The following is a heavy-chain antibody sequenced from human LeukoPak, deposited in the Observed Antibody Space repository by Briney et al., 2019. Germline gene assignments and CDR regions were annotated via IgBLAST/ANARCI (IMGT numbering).Heavy chain of an antibody. CDR2: TYHSGST. CDR1: GGSFTSSNW. V-gene: IGHV4-4*02. D-gene: IGHD6-13*01. J-gene: IGHJ3*02. Sequence: MASETLSLTCTVSGGSFTSSNWWTWVRQPPGKGLEWIGETYHSGSTNYSPSLKSRVTISLDKSKNQLSLKLTSVTAADTAVYYCARDRAAAGTPGAFDIWGQGTMVTVSS. CDR3: ARDRAAAGTPGAFDI.